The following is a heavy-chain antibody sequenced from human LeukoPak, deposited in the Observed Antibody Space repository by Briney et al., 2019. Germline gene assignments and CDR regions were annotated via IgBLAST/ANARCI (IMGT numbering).Heavy chain of an antibody. Sequence: PGGSLRLSCTASGLDFRSYTMHWVRLAPGKGLEWVAVIWYDGSKTFYADSVRGRFTISRHNSKNTLYLQMNSLRAEDTAVYYCARSHRDGYNWVPISWGQGTLVTVSS. CDR3: ARSHRDGYNWVPIS. V-gene: IGHV3-33*01. CDR1: GLDFRSYT. J-gene: IGHJ4*02. CDR2: IWYDGSKT. D-gene: IGHD5-24*01.